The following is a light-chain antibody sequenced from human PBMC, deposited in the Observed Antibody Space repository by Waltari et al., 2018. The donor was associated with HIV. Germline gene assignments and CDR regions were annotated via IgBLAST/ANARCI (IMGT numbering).Light chain of an antibody. Sequence: QSALTQPASVSGSPGQSITISCTGTSSDVDGYNFVPWYQQPPGKAPKLIIFDVFKRPSGVSVRFSGSKSGNTASLTISGLQSEDEADYYCCSYAGSRTWVFGGGTKVTVL. V-gene: IGLV2-23*02. J-gene: IGLJ3*02. CDR3: CSYAGSRTWV. CDR1: SSDVDGYNF. CDR2: DVF.